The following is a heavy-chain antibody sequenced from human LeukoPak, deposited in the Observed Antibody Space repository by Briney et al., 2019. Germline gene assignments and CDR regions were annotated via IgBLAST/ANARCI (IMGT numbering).Heavy chain of an antibody. J-gene: IGHJ4*02. D-gene: IGHD5-18*01. CDR2: IYPGDSDT. V-gene: IGHV5-51*01. CDR3: ARQCETCTAMVVDY. Sequence: GESLKISCKGSGYSFTSYRIGWVSQMPGKGLEWMGIIYPGDSDTRYSPSFQGQVTISADKSISTAYLQRSSLKASDTAMYYCARQCETCTAMVVDYWGQGTLVTVSS. CDR1: GYSFTSYR.